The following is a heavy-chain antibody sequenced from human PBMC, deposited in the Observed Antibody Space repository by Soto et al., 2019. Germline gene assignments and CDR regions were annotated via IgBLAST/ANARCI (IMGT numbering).Heavy chain of an antibody. Sequence: PVASHRISYRGSGYVFSEYGIAWVRQLPGKSLEWMGLIYPRDSDTRYSPSFQGQVTISADKSISTAYLQWSSLKASDTAMYYCARQAVGCFDYWGQGTLVTVSS. V-gene: IGHV5-51*01. D-gene: IGHD6-13*01. J-gene: IGHJ4*02. CDR1: GYVFSEYG. CDR3: ARQAVGCFDY. CDR2: IYPRDSDT.